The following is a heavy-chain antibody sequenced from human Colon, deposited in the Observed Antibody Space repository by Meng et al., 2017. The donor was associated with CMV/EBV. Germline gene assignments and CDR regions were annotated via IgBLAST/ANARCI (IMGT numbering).Heavy chain of an antibody. Sequence: QVQLVQSGAEVKKPGASVKVSYKTSGYTFSDYHIHWVRQAPGQGLEWMGWINSNSGATDYAQKFQGRFTMTRDTSITTVYMELSSLRSDDTAVYYCARDPSGSRVPFDYWGQGSLVTVSS. CDR3: ARDPSGSRVPFDY. D-gene: IGHD1-26*01. CDR2: INSNSGAT. CDR1: GYTFSDYH. J-gene: IGHJ4*02. V-gene: IGHV1-2*02.